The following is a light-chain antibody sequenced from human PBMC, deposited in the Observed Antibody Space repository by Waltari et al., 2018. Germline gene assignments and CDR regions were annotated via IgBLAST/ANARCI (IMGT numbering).Light chain of an antibody. CDR2: DDK. CDR1: HRHVVKFTH. J-gene: IGLJ2*01. V-gene: IGLV2-8*01. Sequence: QSALTQPPSSSGSPGQAAPVSCTGTHRHVVKFTHVSWYQQHPGKAPNRIIYDDKRRPSGVPDRCSGSKSGNTASLTVFGLQAADEGDYFCCSYSAGHRFLFGGGTKLTVL. CDR3: CSYSAGHRFL.